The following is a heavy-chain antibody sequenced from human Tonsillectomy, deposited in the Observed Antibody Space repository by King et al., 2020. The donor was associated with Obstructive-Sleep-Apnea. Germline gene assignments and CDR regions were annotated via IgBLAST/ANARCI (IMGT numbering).Heavy chain of an antibody. CDR1: GFRFEDFA. J-gene: IGHJ4*02. V-gene: IGHV3-9*01. CDR2: SNWNSAII. CDR3: VKGITPSGYDGFHF. Sequence: GKDGGGLVPPGGSLRLSCAASGFRFEDFAMHWVRQSPGKGLEWVSGSNWNSAIIGYADSVKGRFTISKDNAKNSLVLQMNSLRAEDTALYYCVKGITPSGYDGFHFWGQGSLVTVSS. D-gene: IGHD5-12*01.